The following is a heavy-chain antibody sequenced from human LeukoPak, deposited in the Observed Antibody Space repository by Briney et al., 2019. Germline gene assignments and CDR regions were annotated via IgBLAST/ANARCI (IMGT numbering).Heavy chain of an antibody. CDR2: MNPNSGNT. J-gene: IGHJ4*02. CDR3: GKREKKGGDGGGDY. CDR1: GYTFTSYD. Sequence: GASVTVSCKASGYTFTSYDINWVRQATGQGLEWMGWMNPNSGNTGYAQKFQGRVTMTRNTSISTAYMELSSLRSEDTAVYYCGKREKKGGDGGGDYGGRGPLVPVSS. D-gene: IGHD3-16*01. V-gene: IGHV1-8*01.